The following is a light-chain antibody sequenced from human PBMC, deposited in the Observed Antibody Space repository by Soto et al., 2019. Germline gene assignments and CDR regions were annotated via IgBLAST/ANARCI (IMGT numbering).Light chain of an antibody. Sequence: DIQMTQSPSSVSASVGDRVIITCRASQAFGNVLACYQQKRGKALKLLIYEISTLQGGVQSSFNGSESGTDFTLTISSVQPEDSATYYFQQAANFPLTFGGSTEVEIK. CDR3: QQAANFPLT. V-gene: IGKV1-12*01. CDR1: QAFGNV. CDR2: EIS. J-gene: IGKJ4*01.